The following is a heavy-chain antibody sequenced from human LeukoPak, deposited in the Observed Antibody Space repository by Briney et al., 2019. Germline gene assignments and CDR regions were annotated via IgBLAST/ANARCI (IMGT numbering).Heavy chain of an antibody. CDR2: ISSSSSTI. CDR3: AREYYYGSGSYREAFGI. V-gene: IGHV3-48*04. Sequence: GGSLRLSCAASGFTFSSYSMNWVRQAPGKGLEWVSYISSSSSTIYYADSVKGRFTISRDNAKNSLYLQMNSLRAEDTAVYYCAREYYYGSGSYREAFGIWGQGTMVTVSS. CDR1: GFTFSSYS. D-gene: IGHD3-10*01. J-gene: IGHJ3*02.